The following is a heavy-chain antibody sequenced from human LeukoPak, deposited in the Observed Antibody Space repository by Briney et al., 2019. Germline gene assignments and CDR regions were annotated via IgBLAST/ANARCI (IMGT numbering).Heavy chain of an antibody. CDR3: ARGLLDGFGELYNWFGP. CDR1: GGSFSGYY. D-gene: IGHD3-10*01. V-gene: IGHV4-34*01. J-gene: IGHJ5*02. CDR2: INHSGST. Sequence: SETLSLTCPVYGGSFSGYYWSWIRQPPGKGLEWIGEINHSGSTNYNPSLKSRVTISVDTSKNQFSLKLSSVTAADTAVYYWARGLLDGFGELYNWFGPWGQGTLVTVSS.